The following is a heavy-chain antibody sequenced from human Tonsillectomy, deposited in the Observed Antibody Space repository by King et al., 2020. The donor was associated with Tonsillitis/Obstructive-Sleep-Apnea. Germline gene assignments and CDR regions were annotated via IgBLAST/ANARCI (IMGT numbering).Heavy chain of an antibody. CDR1: GFTFSGSA. J-gene: IGHJ3*02. CDR2: IRSKANSYAT. V-gene: IGHV3-73*01. Sequence: VQLVESGGGLVQPGGSLKLSCAASGFTFSGSAMHWVRQASGKGLEWVGRIRSKANSYATAYAASVKGRFTISRDDSKNTAYLQMNSLKTEDTAVYYCTINDYGDYAGISFPSRDAFDIWGQGTMVTVSS. D-gene: IGHD4-17*01. CDR3: TINDYGDYAGISFPSRDAFDI.